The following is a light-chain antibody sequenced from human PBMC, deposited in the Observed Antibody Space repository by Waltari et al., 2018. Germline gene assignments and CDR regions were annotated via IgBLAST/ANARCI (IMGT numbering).Light chain of an antibody. CDR3: QQYNDWPPLT. Sequence: IVMTQSPATLSVAPGERATLSCRASQSVSSNLAWYQQKPGQAPRLLIYGASTRATGIPGRFSGSGSGTKFTLTISSLQSEDFAVYYCQQYNDWPPLTFGGGTEVEIK. J-gene: IGKJ4*01. CDR2: GAS. CDR1: QSVSSN. V-gene: IGKV3-15*01.